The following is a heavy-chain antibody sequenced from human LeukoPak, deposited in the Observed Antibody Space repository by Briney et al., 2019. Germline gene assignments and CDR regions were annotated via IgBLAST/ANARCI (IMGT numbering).Heavy chain of an antibody. CDR2: IIPIFGTA. J-gene: IGHJ4*02. D-gene: IGHD2-2*02. CDR1: GGTFSSYA. V-gene: IGHV1-69*01. CDR3: ARVPPLHCSSTSCYNYYFDY. Sequence: GASVKVSCKASGGTFSSYAISWVRQAPGQGLEWMGGIIPIFGTANYAQKFQGRVTITADESTSTAYMELSSLRSEDTAVYYCARVPPLHCSSTSCYNYYFDYWGQGTLVTVSS.